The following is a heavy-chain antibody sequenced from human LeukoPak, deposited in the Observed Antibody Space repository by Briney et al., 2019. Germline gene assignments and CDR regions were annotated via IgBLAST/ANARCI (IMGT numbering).Heavy chain of an antibody. D-gene: IGHD4-17*01. CDR1: GGSISSYY. J-gene: IGHJ4*02. V-gene: IGHV4-59*01. CDR3: AKVGVSSAYGNSDY. Sequence: SETLSLTCTVSGGSISSYYWSWIRQPPGKGLEWIGYIYYSGSTNYNPSLKSRVTISVDTSKNQFSLKLSSVTAADTAVYYCAKVGVSSAYGNSDYWGQGTLVTVSS. CDR2: IYYSGST.